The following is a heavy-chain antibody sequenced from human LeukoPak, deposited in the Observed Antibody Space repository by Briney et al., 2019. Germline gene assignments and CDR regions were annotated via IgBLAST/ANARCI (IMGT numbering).Heavy chain of an antibody. V-gene: IGHV4-39*07. D-gene: IGHD6-13*01. J-gene: IGHJ4*02. CDR3: ARGDSSSWYVTDY. Sequence: SETLSLTCTVSGGSISSSSYYWGWIRQPPGKGLEGIGSIYYSGSTYYNPSLKSRVTISVDTSKNQFSLKLSSVTAADTAVYYCARGDSSSWYVTDYWGQGTLVTVSS. CDR1: GGSISSSSYY. CDR2: IYYSGST.